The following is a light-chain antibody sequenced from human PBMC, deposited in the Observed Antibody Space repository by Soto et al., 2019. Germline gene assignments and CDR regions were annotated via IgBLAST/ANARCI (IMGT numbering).Light chain of an antibody. CDR2: AAS. Sequence: DIQLTQSPSFLSPSIGESVTITCRASQVISTSLAWYQVKPGKAPKLLIYAASTLESGVPSRFSATVSGTEFSLTITSLQPEDFATYYCHHYETFGQGTKVDIK. V-gene: IGKV1-9*01. J-gene: IGKJ1*01. CDR1: QVISTS. CDR3: HHYET.